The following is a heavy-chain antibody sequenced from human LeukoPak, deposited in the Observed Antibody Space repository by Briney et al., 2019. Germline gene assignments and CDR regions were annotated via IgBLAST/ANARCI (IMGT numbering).Heavy chain of an antibody. CDR3: ARGVPYSYDSRGFVRWLNY. V-gene: IGHV1-2*02. CDR2: INPNSGGT. J-gene: IGHJ4*02. CDR1: GYIFSDYY. D-gene: IGHD3-22*01. Sequence: ASVKVSCKASGYIFSDYYMHWVRQAPGQGLEWMGWINPNSGGTNYAQKFQGRVTMTRNTSITTAYMELSSLRSDDTAVYYCARGVPYSYDSRGFVRWLNYWGQGTLVTVSS.